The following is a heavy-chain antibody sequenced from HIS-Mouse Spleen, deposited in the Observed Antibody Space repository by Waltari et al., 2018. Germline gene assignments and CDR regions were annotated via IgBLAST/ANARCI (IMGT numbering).Heavy chain of an antibody. Sequence: QLHLQESGPGLVKPSETLPLTCTVPVGSFSSSSYSWGWVRQPPGKGLEWIGSIYYSGSTYYNPSLKSRVTISVDTSKNQFSLKLSSVTAADTAVYYCAREIPYSSSWYDWYFDLWGRGTLVTVSS. J-gene: IGHJ2*01. D-gene: IGHD6-13*01. CDR1: VGSFSSSSYS. CDR2: IYYSGST. CDR3: AREIPYSSSWYDWYFDL. V-gene: IGHV4-39*07.